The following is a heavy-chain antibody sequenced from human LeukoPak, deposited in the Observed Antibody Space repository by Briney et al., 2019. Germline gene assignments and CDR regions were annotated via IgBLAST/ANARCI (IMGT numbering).Heavy chain of an antibody. CDR2: INPNSGGT. Sequence: ASVKVSCKASGYTFTGYYMHLVRQAPGQGLEWMGWINPNSGGTNYAQKFQGRVTMTRDTSISTAYMELSRLRSDDTAVYYCARERFGGWNDVAEWGQGTMVTVSS. D-gene: IGHD1-1*01. J-gene: IGHJ3*01. CDR3: ARERFGGWNDVAE. V-gene: IGHV1-2*02. CDR1: GYTFTGYY.